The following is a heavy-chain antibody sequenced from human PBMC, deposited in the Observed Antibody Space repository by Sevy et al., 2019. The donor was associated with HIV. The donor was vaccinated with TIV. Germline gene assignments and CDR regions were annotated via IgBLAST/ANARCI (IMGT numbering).Heavy chain of an antibody. D-gene: IGHD2-2*01. V-gene: IGHV3-7*03. J-gene: IGHJ6*02. Sequence: GGSLRLSCVASGFMFSNYWMSWVRQAPGKGLEWVANIKRDGSEKYYVVSVKGRFTISRDNAKNSLYLQMNSLRVEDTAVYYCARDCSSTSCLWGMDVWGPGTTVTVSS. CDR3: ARDCSSTSCLWGMDV. CDR2: IKRDGSEK. CDR1: GFMFSNYW.